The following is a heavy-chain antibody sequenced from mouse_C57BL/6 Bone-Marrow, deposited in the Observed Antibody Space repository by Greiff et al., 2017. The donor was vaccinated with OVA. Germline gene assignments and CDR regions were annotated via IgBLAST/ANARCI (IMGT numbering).Heavy chain of an antibody. D-gene: IGHD2-5*01. J-gene: IGHJ4*01. Sequence: VKLQESGAELVRPGASVTLSCKASGYPFTDYEMHWVKQTPVHGLEWIGAIDPETGGTAYNQKFKGKAILTADKSSSTAYMELRSLTSEDSAVYYCTRGYSNYYAMDYWGQGTSVTVSS. V-gene: IGHV1-15*01. CDR1: GYPFTDYE. CDR2: IDPETGGT. CDR3: TRGYSNYYAMDY.